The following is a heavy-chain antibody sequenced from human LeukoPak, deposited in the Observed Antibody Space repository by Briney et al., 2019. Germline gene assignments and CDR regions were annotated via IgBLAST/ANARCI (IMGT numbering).Heavy chain of an antibody. D-gene: IGHD4-23*01. CDR2: ISSSGSTI. J-gene: IGHJ4*02. V-gene: IGHV3-48*03. CDR3: ARTVARIGY. CDR1: GFTFSSYE. Sequence: GGSLRLSCAASGFTFSSYEMNWIRQAPGKGPEWVSHISSSGSTIYYTDSVRGRFTISRDNSRNLLYLQMNSLRAEDTAIYYCARTVARIGYWGQGTLVTVSS.